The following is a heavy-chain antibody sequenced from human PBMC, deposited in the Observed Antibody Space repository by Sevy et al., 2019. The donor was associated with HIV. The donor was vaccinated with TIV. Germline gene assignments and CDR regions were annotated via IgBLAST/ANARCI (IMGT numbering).Heavy chain of an antibody. CDR2: ITVYNGNI. CDR1: GYTFTSYG. CDR3: ARGPTAIVGGHFVYYGLDV. D-gene: IGHD1-26*01. J-gene: IGHJ6*02. Sequence: ASVKVSCKASGYTFTSYGLSWVRQAPGQGLEGMGWITVYNGNINFAQNFQGRVTMTTDKSTSTAYMEVRSLRFDDTAVYYCARGPTAIVGGHFVYYGLDVWGQGTTVTVSS. V-gene: IGHV1-18*01.